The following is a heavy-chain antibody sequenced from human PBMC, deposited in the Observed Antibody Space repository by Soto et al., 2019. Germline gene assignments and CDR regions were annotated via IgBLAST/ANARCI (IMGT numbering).Heavy chain of an antibody. Sequence: GGSLRLSCAASGFTFSSYSMNLVRQAPGKGLEWVSSISSSSSYIYYADSVKGRFTISRDNAKNSLYLQMNSLRAEDTAVYYCARDLSSWYQDFDYWGQGTLVTVSS. V-gene: IGHV3-21*01. D-gene: IGHD6-13*01. CDR2: ISSSSSYI. CDR1: GFTFSSYS. J-gene: IGHJ4*02. CDR3: ARDLSSWYQDFDY.